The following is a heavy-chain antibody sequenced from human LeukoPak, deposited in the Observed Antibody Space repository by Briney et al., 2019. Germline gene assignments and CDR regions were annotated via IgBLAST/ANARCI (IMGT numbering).Heavy chain of an antibody. J-gene: IGHJ4*02. CDR3: AKLGACSGGSCSELVDY. D-gene: IGHD2-15*01. Sequence: PGGPLRLSCAASGFTFSSYGMHWVRQAPGKGLEWVAVISYDGSNKYYADSVKGRFTISRDNSKNTLYLQMNSLRAEDTAVYYCAKLGACSGGSCSELVDYWGQGTLVTVSS. CDR2: ISYDGSNK. CDR1: GFTFSSYG. V-gene: IGHV3-30*18.